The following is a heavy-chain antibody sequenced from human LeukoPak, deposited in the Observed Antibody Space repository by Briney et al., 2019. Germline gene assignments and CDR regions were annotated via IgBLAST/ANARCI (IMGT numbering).Heavy chain of an antibody. J-gene: IGHJ4*02. CDR2: IWYDGSNK. D-gene: IGHD2-15*01. CDR3: ATDRATQYFDY. CDR1: GITFRNYG. Sequence: PSGGSLRLSCAASGITFRNYGMHWVRQAPGKGLEWVAVIWYDGSNKDYADSVKGRFTVSRDNSRNTLFLQMNSLRVEDTAVYYGATDRATQYFDYWGQGTLVSVPS. V-gene: IGHV3-33*01.